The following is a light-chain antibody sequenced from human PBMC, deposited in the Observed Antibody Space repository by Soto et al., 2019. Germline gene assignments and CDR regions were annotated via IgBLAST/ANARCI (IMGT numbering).Light chain of an antibody. CDR2: AAS. J-gene: IGKJ1*01. Sequence: DMQMTKYPSTLSASVGDTVTITCRASESIDNWLAWYQQKPGKAPKLLIFAASTLVRGVPSRFSGRGSGTEFTLTISSLQADDYATFYCQRYHTDSTFGQRTKV. V-gene: IGKV1-5*01. CDR1: ESIDNW. CDR3: QRYHTDST.